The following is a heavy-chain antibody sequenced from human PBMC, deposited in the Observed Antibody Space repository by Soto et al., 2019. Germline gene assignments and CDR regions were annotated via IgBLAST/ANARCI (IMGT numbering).Heavy chain of an antibody. V-gene: IGHV3-30*03. Sequence: QVQLVESGGGVVQPGRSLRLSCVVSGFAFSRNGMHWVRQAPGKGLEWLAVISYDGGEKYYADSVEGRFFISRDNSKNTLFLQMNSLGVEDTAVYYCASMLATSDYWGQGTLVTVSS. D-gene: IGHD2-8*01. CDR1: GFAFSRNG. CDR3: ASMLATSDY. J-gene: IGHJ4*02. CDR2: ISYDGGEK.